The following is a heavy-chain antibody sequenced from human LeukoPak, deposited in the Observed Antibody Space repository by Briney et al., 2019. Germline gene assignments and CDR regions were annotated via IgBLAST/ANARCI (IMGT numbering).Heavy chain of an antibody. CDR1: GGSISSYY. V-gene: IGHV4-59*01. D-gene: IGHD3-22*01. CDR2: IYYSGST. CDR3: ARAVDSSGYQYKGFDP. J-gene: IGHJ5*02. Sequence: SETLSLTCTVSGGSISSYYWSWIRQPPGKGLEWIGYIYYSGSTNYNPSLKSRVTISVDTSKNRFSLKLSSVTAADTAVYYCARAVDSSGYQYKGFDPWGQGTLVTVSS.